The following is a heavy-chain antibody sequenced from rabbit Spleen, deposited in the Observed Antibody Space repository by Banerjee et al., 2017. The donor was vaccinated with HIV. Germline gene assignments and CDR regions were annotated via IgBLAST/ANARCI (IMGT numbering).Heavy chain of an antibody. Sequence: EQLEESGGGLVQPEGSLALTCKASGFSFSSSDYICWVRQAPGKGLEWISCIAGSSSGFTYSATWAKGRFTISRTSSITVTLQMTSLTAADTATYFCARDLIGIIGWNFYLWGQGTLVTVS. CDR3: ARDLIGIIGWNFYL. CDR1: GFSFSSSDY. D-gene: IGHD1-1*01. J-gene: IGHJ4*01. V-gene: IGHV1S45*01. CDR2: IAGSSSGFT.